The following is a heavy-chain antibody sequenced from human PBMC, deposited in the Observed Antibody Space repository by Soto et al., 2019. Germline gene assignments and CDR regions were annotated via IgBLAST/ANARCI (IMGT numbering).Heavy chain of an antibody. V-gene: IGHV3-30*18. CDR3: VKDLTATVTGYYYHDGMDV. D-gene: IGHD4-4*01. CDR1: GFTFSSYG. J-gene: IGHJ6*02. Sequence: GGSLRLSCAASGFTFSSYGMHWVRQTPGKGLEWVTLISYDGSNKYYADSVKGRFTISRDNSKHTVYLQMDSLRPEDTAVYYCVKDLTATVTGYYYHDGMDVWGQGTTVTVSS. CDR2: ISYDGSNK.